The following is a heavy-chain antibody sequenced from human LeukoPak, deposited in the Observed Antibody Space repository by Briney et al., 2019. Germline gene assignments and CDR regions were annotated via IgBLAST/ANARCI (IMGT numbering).Heavy chain of an antibody. CDR3: ARESAAGPFDY. V-gene: IGHV4-59*01. CDR2: FYYSGST. J-gene: IGHJ4*02. CDR1: GGSISSYY. Sequence: SETLSLTCTVSGGSISSYYWSWIRQPPEKGLEWIGYFYYSGSTNYNPSLKSRVTISVDTSKNQFSLKLTSLTAADTAVYYCARESAAGPFDYWGQGTLVTVSS. D-gene: IGHD6-13*01.